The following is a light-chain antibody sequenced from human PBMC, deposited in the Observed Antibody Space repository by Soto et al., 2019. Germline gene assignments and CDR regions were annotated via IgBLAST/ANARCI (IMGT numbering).Light chain of an antibody. V-gene: IGKV3-15*01. CDR1: QSVYIN. Sequence: EIVLTHSRGTLSVSPGDRVTLSCRASQSVYINLAWYQQKDGQAPRLLVYGASTKATDMPGRLSGRGSGTELTLTVNSLQSEDFAVYYYPQYNKWHLTVGGRTKVDIK. CDR3: PQYNKWHLT. J-gene: IGKJ4*01. CDR2: GAS.